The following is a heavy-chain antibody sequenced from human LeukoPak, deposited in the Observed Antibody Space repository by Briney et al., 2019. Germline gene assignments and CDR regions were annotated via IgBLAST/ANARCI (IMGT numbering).Heavy chain of an antibody. Sequence: GASVKVSCKASRYTFTSYDINWVRQATGQGLEWTGWMNPNSGHTGYAQKFQGRVTMTRNTSISTAYMELSSLRSEVTAVYYCARMHYHDSSGDNWFDPWGQGTLVTVSS. CDR3: ARMHYHDSSGDNWFDP. D-gene: IGHD3-22*01. J-gene: IGHJ5*02. CDR1: RYTFTSYD. V-gene: IGHV1-8*01. CDR2: MNPNSGHT.